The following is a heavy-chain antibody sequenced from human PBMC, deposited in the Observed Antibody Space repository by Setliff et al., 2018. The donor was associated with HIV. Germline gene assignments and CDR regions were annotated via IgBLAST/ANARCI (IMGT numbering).Heavy chain of an antibody. CDR3: ARRGVGTSDAFDL. V-gene: IGHV1-2*06. J-gene: IGHJ3*01. CDR2: INPNSGDT. Sequence: ASVKVSCKASGYTFTGYYIHWVRQAPGQGLEWVGRINPNSGDTNYAQKFQGRVTMTRDTSINTAYMDLGRLRSDDTAVYYCARRGVGTSDAFDLWGQGTRVTVS. D-gene: IGHD2-8*01. CDR1: GYTFTGYY.